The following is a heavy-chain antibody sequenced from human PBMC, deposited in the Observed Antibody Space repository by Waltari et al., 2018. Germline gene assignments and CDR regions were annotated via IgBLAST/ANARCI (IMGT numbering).Heavy chain of an antibody. D-gene: IGHD2-15*01. J-gene: IGHJ4*02. V-gene: IGHV4-4*02. Sequence: QLKLQESGPGLVKHSGTLSLTCGVLGDSMSTTECWSWVRQHPGKGLEWIGQVHRSGNPNYNPPFASRVPMSLNTTNNQFSLELTSATPADTTVYYCACDRGRGLYLDSWCPGILVTVS. CDR2: VHRSGNP. CDR3: ACDRGRGLYLDS. CDR1: GDSMSTTEC.